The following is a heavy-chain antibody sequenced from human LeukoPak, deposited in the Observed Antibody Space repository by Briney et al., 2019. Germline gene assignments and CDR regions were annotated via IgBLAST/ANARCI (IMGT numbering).Heavy chain of an antibody. J-gene: IGHJ4*02. D-gene: IGHD3-10*01. V-gene: IGHV3-11*04. CDR1: GFTFSDYY. Sequence: PGGPLRLSCVASGFTFSDYYMSWVRQAPGKGLEWVSHISSSSSTINYADSVKGRFTISRDNAKNSLYLQMNSLRAEDTAVYFCARDPRYGSGSTRWGQGTLVIVSS. CDR3: ARDPRYGSGSTR. CDR2: ISSSSSTI.